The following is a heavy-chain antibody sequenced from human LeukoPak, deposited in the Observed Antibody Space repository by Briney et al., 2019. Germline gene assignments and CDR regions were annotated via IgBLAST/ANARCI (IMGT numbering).Heavy chain of an antibody. CDR2: IYYSGST. CDR1: GGSISSYY. V-gene: IGHV4-59*01. Sequence: PSETLSLTCTVSGGSISSYYWSWIRQPPGKGLEWIGYIYYSGSTNYNPSLKSRVTISVDTSKNQCSLKLSSVTAADTAVYYCAREDYSYGPAGFDYWGQGTLVTVSS. D-gene: IGHD5-18*01. J-gene: IGHJ4*02. CDR3: AREDYSYGPAGFDY.